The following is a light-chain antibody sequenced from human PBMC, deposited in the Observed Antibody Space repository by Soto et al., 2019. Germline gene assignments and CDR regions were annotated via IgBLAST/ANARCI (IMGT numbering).Light chain of an antibody. CDR1: QNVKTR. CDR3: QQYDEWPLT. Sequence: EKVMTQSPATLSVSPGERATLSCRASQNVKTRLAWYQQKPGQAPRLLIYDAFTRATGIPARFSGSASGTEFTLTISSLQSEDCAVYYCQQYDEWPLTFGGGTKVEI. CDR2: DAF. J-gene: IGKJ4*01. V-gene: IGKV3-15*01.